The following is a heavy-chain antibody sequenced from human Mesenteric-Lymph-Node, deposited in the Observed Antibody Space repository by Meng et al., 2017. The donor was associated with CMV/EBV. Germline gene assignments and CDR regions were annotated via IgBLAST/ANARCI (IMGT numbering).Heavy chain of an antibody. J-gene: IGHJ4*02. CDR3: AGGLRLELLDY. Sequence: ASVKVSCKASGYTFTDYYMHWVRQAPGQGLEWMGWINPKSGDNEFAQKFQGRVTVTSDTSISTAYMELSRLRSDDTAVYYCAGGLRLELLDYWGQGTLVTVSS. CDR1: GYTFTDYY. D-gene: IGHD1-7*01. CDR2: INPKSGDN. V-gene: IGHV1-2*02.